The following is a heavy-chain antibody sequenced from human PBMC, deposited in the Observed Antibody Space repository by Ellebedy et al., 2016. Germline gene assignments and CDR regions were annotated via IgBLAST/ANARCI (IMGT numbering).Heavy chain of an antibody. CDR1: GDIFTDYY. J-gene: IGHJ5*02. V-gene: IGHV1-2*02. D-gene: IGHD2-2*02. CDR2: INSNSGAT. Sequence: ASVKVSYKTSGDIFTDYYMHWVRQAPGQGLEWMGWINSNSGATNYAQKFQGRVTMTRDTSISTAYMELSRLRSDDTAVYYCARDPCTTTSCYTWFDPWGQGTLVTVSS. CDR3: ARDPCTTTSCYTWFDP.